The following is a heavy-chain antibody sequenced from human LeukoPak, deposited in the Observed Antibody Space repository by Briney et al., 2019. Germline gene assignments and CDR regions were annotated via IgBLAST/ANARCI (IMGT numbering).Heavy chain of an antibody. CDR2: ISSNGGST. V-gene: IGHV3-64*01. D-gene: IGHD3-22*01. CDR3: ASSRPPYYDSSGYDC. J-gene: IGHJ4*02. CDR1: GFTFSSYA. Sequence: GGSLRLSCAASGFTFSSYAMHWVRQAPGKGLEYVSAISSNGGSTYYANSVKGRFTISRDNSKNTLYLQMGSLRAEDMAVYYCASSRPPYYDSSGYDCWGQGTLVTVSS.